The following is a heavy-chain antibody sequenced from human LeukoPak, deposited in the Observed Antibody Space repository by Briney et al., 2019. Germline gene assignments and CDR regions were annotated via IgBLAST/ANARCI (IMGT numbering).Heavy chain of an antibody. CDR2: IKQGGSQQ. J-gene: IGHJ4*02. CDR3: ARGGTTVTPKNFDY. D-gene: IGHD4-17*01. V-gene: IGHV3-7*01. Sequence: GGSLRLSCAASGFTFSSYWMSWVRQAPGKGLEWVANIKQGGSQQYYVDSVKGRFTISRDNANNSLYLQMKSLRSEDTAVYYCARGGTTVTPKNFDYWGQGTLVTVSS. CDR1: GFTFSSYW.